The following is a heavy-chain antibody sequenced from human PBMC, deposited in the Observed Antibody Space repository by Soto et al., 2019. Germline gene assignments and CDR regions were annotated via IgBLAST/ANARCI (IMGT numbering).Heavy chain of an antibody. J-gene: IGHJ4*02. D-gene: IGHD3-22*01. V-gene: IGHV5-51*01. CDR2: IYPYDSDT. CDR3: ARQAYDTSGYRYFDF. Sequence: PGESLKISCQTSGFSFTSHWIGWVRQMHGKGLEWMGIIYPYDSDTRYSPSFQGQVTISADKSIGTAYLQWSSLKASDTAIYFCARQAYDTSGYRYFDFWGQGTLVTVSS. CDR1: GFSFTSHW.